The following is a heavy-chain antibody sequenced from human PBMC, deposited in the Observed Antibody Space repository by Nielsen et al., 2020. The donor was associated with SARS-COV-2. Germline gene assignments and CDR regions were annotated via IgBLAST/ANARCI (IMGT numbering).Heavy chain of an antibody. Sequence: SVKVSCKASGFTFTSSAVQWVRQARGQRLEWIGWIVVGSGNTNYTQKFQERVTITRDMSTSTAYMELSSLRSEDTAVYYCAAEHRGSYWTLYDYWGQGTLVTVSS. D-gene: IGHD1-26*01. J-gene: IGHJ4*02. CDR2: IVVGSGNT. CDR3: AAEHRGSYWTLYDY. CDR1: GFTFTSSA. V-gene: IGHV1-58*01.